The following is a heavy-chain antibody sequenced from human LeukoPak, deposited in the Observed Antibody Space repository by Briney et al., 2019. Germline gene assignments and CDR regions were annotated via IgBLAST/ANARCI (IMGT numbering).Heavy chain of an antibody. V-gene: IGHV1-46*01. D-gene: IGHD6-19*01. Sequence: ASVKVSCKASGYTFTSNHMHWVRQAPGQGLEWMGKINPSVDSTSYAQKFQGRVTMTRDTSTSTVYMGLSSLTSEDTAVYYCARGTSGWYSVFDFWGQGTLVTVSS. J-gene: IGHJ4*02. CDR3: ARGTSGWYSVFDF. CDR1: GYTFTSNH. CDR2: INPSVDST.